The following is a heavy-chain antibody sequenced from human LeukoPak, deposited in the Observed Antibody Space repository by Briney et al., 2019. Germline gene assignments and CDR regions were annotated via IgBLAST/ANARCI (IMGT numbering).Heavy chain of an antibody. V-gene: IGHV4-4*02. Sequence: PSGTLSLTCAVSGGSISSSNWWSWVRQPPGKGLEWIGEIYHSGSTNYNPSLKSRVTISVDKSKNQFSLKLSSVTAADTAVYYCAIIPVAGHGTYYFDYWGQGTLVTVSS. J-gene: IGHJ4*02. CDR1: GGSISSSNW. CDR2: IYHSGST. D-gene: IGHD6-13*01. CDR3: AIIPVAGHGTYYFDY.